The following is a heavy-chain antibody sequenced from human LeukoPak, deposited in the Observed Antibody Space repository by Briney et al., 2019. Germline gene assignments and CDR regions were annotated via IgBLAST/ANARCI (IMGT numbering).Heavy chain of an antibody. V-gene: IGHV1-2*02. CDR1: GYTFTGYY. J-gene: IGHJ4*02. D-gene: IGHD2-2*01. CDR3: ARDSAYCSSSNCPFDL. Sequence: ASVKVSCKASGYTFTGYYMHWVRQAPGQGLEWMGWINPNSGGTNYAQKFQGRVTMTRDTSISTAYMELSRLRSDDTAVYYCARDSAYCSSSNCPFDLWAQGSLVTVSS. CDR2: INPNSGGT.